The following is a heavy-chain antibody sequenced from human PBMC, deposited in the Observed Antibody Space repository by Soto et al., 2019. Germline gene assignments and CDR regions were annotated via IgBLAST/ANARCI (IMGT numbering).Heavy chain of an antibody. CDR3: AKGTGITMIVVVSGDAFDI. D-gene: IGHD3-22*01. CDR1: GFTFSSYG. J-gene: IGHJ3*02. Sequence: GGSLRLSWAASGFTFSSYGMHWVRQAPGKGLEWVAVISYDGSNKYYADSVKGRFTISRDNSKNTLYLQMNSLRAEDTAVYYCAKGTGITMIVVVSGDAFDIWGQGTMVTVSS. V-gene: IGHV3-30*18. CDR2: ISYDGSNK.